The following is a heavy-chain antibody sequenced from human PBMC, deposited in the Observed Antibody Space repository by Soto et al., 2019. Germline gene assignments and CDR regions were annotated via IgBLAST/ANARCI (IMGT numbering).Heavy chain of an antibody. D-gene: IGHD2-2*03. CDR2: IIPIFGTA. CDR3: ARSGYCSSTSCYPAWGYYYYGMDV. CDR1: GGTFSSYA. V-gene: IGHV1-69*13. Sequence: SVKVSCKASGGTFSSYAISWVRQAPGQGLEWMGGIIPIFGTANYAQKFQGRVTITADESTSTAYMELSSLRPEDTAVYYCARSGYCSSTSCYPAWGYYYYGMDVWGQGTTVTVSS. J-gene: IGHJ6*02.